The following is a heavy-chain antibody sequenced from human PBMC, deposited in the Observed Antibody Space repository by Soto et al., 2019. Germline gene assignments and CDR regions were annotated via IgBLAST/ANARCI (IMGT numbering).Heavy chain of an antibody. V-gene: IGHV1-18*01. CDR3: ASECSGGSCYLGFDP. D-gene: IGHD2-15*01. CDR2: ISAYNGNT. Sequence: QVQLVQYGAEVKKPGASVKVSCKASGYTFTSYGISWVRQAPGQGLEWMGWISAYNGNTNYAQKLQGRVTMTTDTSTSTAYMELRSLRSDDTAVYYCASECSGGSCYLGFDPWGQGTLVTVSS. J-gene: IGHJ5*02. CDR1: GYTFTSYG.